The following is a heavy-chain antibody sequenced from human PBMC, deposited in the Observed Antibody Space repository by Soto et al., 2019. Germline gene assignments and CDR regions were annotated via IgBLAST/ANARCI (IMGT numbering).Heavy chain of an antibody. CDR2: INPNSGGT. V-gene: IGHV1-2*04. D-gene: IGHD2-15*01. CDR1: GYTFTGYY. CDR3: AGGAHQVVTGLTWGGDY. J-gene: IGHJ4*02. Sequence: QVQLVQSGAEVKKPGASVKVSCKASGYTFTGYYMHWVRQAPGQGLEWMGWINPNSGGTNYAEKVQGWVTMTRDASISTSYVELSRLGSDDTAVYYCAGGAHQVVTGLTWGGDYWGQGTLVTVSS.